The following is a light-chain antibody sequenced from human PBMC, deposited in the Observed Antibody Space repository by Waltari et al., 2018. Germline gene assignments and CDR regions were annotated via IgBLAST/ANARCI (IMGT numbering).Light chain of an antibody. CDR2: GAS. J-gene: IGKJ1*01. CDR1: RSVSTN. Sequence: EGVMTQSTASLSVSPGERVTLSCRASRSVSTNLAWYHQRPGQAPRLLIYGASTWATGIPVRCSGSGSGTEFTLTISSLQSEDLGTYYCQQYNNWLTWTFGPGTKVEI. CDR3: QQYNNWLTWT. V-gene: IGKV3-15*01.